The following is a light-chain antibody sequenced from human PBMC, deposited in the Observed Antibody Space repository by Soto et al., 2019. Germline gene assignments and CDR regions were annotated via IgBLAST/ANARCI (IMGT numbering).Light chain of an antibody. CDR1: QSVRSNF. CDR3: QQYGSSPPWT. V-gene: IGKV3-20*01. J-gene: IGKJ1*01. CDR2: GAS. Sequence: EIVLTQSPGTLSLSPGERATLSCRASQSVRSNFLAWYQQKPGQAPRLLIYGASNRATGIPDRFSGSGSGTDFTLTITRLEAEDFAMYYCQQYGSSPPWTFGQGAKVDIK.